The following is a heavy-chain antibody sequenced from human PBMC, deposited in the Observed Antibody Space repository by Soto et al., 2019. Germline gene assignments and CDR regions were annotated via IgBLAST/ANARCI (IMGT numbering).Heavy chain of an antibody. V-gene: IGHV3-23*01. CDR3: AKDRGYFNWFDP. CDR2: ISGSGGST. J-gene: IGHJ5*02. D-gene: IGHD3-10*01. CDR1: GFTFSSYA. Sequence: PGGSLRLSCAASGFTFSSYAMSLVRQAPGKGLEWVSAISGSGGSTYYADSVKGRFTISRDNSKNTLYLQMNSLRAEDTAVYYCAKDRGYFNWFDPWGQGTLVTVSS.